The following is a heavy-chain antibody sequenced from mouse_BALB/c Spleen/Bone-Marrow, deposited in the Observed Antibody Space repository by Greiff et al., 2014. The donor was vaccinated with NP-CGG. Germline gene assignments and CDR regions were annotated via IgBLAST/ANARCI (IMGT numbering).Heavy chain of an antibody. CDR2: IDTSDSYT. V-gene: IGHV1-69*01. J-gene: IGHJ2*01. Sequence: VQLQQSGAELVMPGASVKMSCKASGYTFTDYWMHWVKQRPGQGLEWIGAIDTSDSYTSYNQKFKGKATSTVDESSSTAYMQLSSLTSEDSAVYYCAFYYGNYGDYWGQGTTLTVSS. CDR3: AFYYGNYGDY. CDR1: GYTFTDYW. D-gene: IGHD2-1*01.